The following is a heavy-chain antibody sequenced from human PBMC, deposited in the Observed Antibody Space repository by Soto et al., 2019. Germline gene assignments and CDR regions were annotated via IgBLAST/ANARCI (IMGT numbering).Heavy chain of an antibody. CDR3: ARDTWSSGGSCYSLPYYYYYGMDV. CDR1: GGTFSSYA. Sequence: QVQLVQSGAEVKKPGSSVKVSCKASGGTFSSYAISWVRQAPGQGLEWMGGIIPIFGTANYAQKFQGRVTITADKSTSTAYMELSSLRSEDTAVYYCARDTWSSGGSCYSLPYYYYYGMDVWGQGTTVTVSS. D-gene: IGHD2-15*01. V-gene: IGHV1-69*06. J-gene: IGHJ6*02. CDR2: IIPIFGTA.